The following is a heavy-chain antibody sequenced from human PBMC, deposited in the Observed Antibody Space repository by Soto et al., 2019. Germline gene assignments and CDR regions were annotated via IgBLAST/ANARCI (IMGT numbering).Heavy chain of an antibody. Sequence: QVQLQESGPGLVKPSETLSLTCTVSGGSVSSGSYYWGWIRQPPGKGLEWIGYIYHNGSTNYNPSLKRRVTISVDTSKNQFSLRLTSVTAADTAVYYCARLSAAWFDPWGQGTLVTVAS. V-gene: IGHV4-61*01. D-gene: IGHD6-19*01. CDR2: IYHNGST. CDR3: ARLSAAWFDP. CDR1: GGSVSSGSYY. J-gene: IGHJ5*02.